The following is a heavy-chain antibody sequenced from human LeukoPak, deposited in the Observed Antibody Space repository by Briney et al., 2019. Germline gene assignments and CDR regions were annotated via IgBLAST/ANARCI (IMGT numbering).Heavy chain of an antibody. Sequence: PSETLSLTCTVSGGSISSGGYYWSWIRQHPGKGLEWIGHIYYSGSTYYNPSLKSRVTISVDTSKNQFSLKLSSVTAADTAVYYCARELEPGAFDIWGQGTMVTVSS. CDR2: IYYSGST. D-gene: IGHD1-14*01. J-gene: IGHJ3*02. CDR1: GGSISSGGYY. CDR3: ARELEPGAFDI. V-gene: IGHV4-31*03.